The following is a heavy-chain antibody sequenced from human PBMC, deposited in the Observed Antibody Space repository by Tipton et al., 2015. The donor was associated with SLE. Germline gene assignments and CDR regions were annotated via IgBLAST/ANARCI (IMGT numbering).Heavy chain of an antibody. CDR1: GDSISSISGY. Sequence: LRLSCTVSGDSISSISGYCVWLRQPPGKGLEWIGYIYYSGSTNYNPSLKSRVTISVDTSKNQFSLKLSSVTAADTAVYYCARAKYDILTGYYSPDAFDIWGQGTMVTVSS. CDR2: IYYSGST. J-gene: IGHJ3*02. D-gene: IGHD3-9*01. CDR3: ARAKYDILTGYYSPDAFDI. V-gene: IGHV4-61*05.